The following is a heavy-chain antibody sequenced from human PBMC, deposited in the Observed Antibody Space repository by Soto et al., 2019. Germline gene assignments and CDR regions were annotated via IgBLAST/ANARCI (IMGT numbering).Heavy chain of an antibody. CDR1: GYTFTSYY. V-gene: IGHV1-46*01. CDR2: INPSGDST. CDR3: AQGSSWGTYYFDY. Sequence: QVQLVQSGAEVKKPGASVKVSCKASGYTFTSYYMHWVRQAPGQGLEWMGIINPSGDSTSYAQKFQGRVXXTXDXSTSTVYMELSSLRSEDTAVYYCAQGSSWGTYYFDYWGQGTLVTVSS. D-gene: IGHD6-13*01. J-gene: IGHJ4*02.